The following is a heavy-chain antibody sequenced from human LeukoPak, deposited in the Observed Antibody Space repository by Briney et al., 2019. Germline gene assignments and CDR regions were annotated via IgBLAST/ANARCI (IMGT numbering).Heavy chain of an antibody. D-gene: IGHD3-10*01. CDR3: ARAVLLWFGELLNNDNWFDP. CDR1: GYTFTSYG. J-gene: IGHJ5*02. CDR2: ISAYNGNT. V-gene: IGHV1-18*01. Sequence: GASVKVSCKASGYTFTSYGISWVRQAPGQGLEWMGWISAYNGNTNYALKLQGRVTMTTDTSTSTAYMELRSLRSDDTAVYYCARAVLLWFGELLNNDNWFDPWGQGTLVTVSS.